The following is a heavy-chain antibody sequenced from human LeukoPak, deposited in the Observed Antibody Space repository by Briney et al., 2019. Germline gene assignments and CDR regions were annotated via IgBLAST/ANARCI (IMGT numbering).Heavy chain of an antibody. V-gene: IGHV3-30-3*01. J-gene: IGHJ6*02. CDR1: GFTFSSYA. CDR2: ISYDGSNK. D-gene: IGHD3-22*01. Sequence: GRSLRLSCAASGFTFSSYAMHWVRQAPGKGLEWVAVISYDGSNKYYADSVKGRFTISRDNSKSTLYLQVNSLRAEDTAVYYCARESPPYYYDSSGYSSLGGMDVWGQGTTVTVSS. CDR3: ARESPPYYYDSSGYSSLGGMDV.